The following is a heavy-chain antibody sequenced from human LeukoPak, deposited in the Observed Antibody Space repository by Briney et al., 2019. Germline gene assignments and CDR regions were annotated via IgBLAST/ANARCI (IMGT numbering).Heavy chain of an antibody. D-gene: IGHD3-10*02. Sequence: PGGSLRLSCAASGFTFSTYGMHWVRQAPGKGLEWVSGITGSSTSTYYSDSVRGRFTISRDNSKNTLYLQMNSLRAEDTAVYYCAELGITMIGGVWGKGTTVTISS. J-gene: IGHJ6*04. CDR1: GFTFSTYG. CDR2: ITGSSTST. V-gene: IGHV3-23*01. CDR3: AELGITMIGGV.